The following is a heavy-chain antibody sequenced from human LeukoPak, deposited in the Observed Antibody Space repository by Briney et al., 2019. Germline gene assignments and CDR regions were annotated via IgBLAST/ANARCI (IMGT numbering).Heavy chain of an antibody. CDR3: ARCDSDRAPDHYYYYYMDV. CDR2: ISSSSRYI. Sequence: PGGSLRLSCAASGFTFSSYSMNWVRQAPGKGLEWVSSISSSSRYIYYADSVKGRFTISRDNAKNSLYLQMNSLRAEDTAVYYCARCDSDRAPDHYYYYYMDVWGKGTTVTVSS. CDR1: GFTFSSYS. V-gene: IGHV3-21*01. D-gene: IGHD1-14*01. J-gene: IGHJ6*03.